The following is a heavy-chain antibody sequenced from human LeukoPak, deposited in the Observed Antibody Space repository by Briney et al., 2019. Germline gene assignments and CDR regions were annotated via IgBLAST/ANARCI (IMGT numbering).Heavy chain of an antibody. V-gene: IGHV3-30-3*01. CDR3: ASRSPRIGITGTTDWFDP. CDR2: ISYDGSNK. CDR1: GFTFSSYA. Sequence: PGRSLRLSCAASGFTFSSYAMHWVRQAPGKGLEWVAVISYDGSNKYYADSVKGRFTISRDNSKNTLYLQMNSLRAEDTAVYYCASRSPRIGITGTTDWFDPWGQGTLVTVSS. D-gene: IGHD1-20*01. J-gene: IGHJ5*02.